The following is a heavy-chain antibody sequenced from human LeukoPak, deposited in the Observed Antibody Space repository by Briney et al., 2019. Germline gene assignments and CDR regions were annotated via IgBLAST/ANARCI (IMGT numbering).Heavy chain of an antibody. CDR3: ARERPSGGGAFDI. Sequence: SVKVSFKASGGTFSIYAISWVRQAPGQGLEWMGGIIPIFGTAYYAQKFQGRVTITADKSTSTAYMELSSLRSADTAVYYCARERPSGGGAFDIWGQGTMVTVSS. J-gene: IGHJ3*02. V-gene: IGHV1-69*06. D-gene: IGHD5-12*01. CDR1: GGTFSIYA. CDR2: IIPIFGTA.